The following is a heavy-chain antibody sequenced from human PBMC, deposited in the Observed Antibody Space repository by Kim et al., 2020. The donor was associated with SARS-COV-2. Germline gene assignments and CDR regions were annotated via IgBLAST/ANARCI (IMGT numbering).Heavy chain of an antibody. D-gene: IGHD2-15*01. V-gene: IGHV1-69*13. CDR3: AREYCSGGSCFYYYYGMDV. CDR2: IIPIFGTA. Sequence: SVKVSCKASGGTFSSYAISWVRQAPGQGLEWMGGIIPIFGTANYAQKFQGRVTITADESTSTAYMELSSLRSEDTAVYYCAREYCSGGSCFYYYYGMDVWGQGTTVTVSS. J-gene: IGHJ6*02. CDR1: GGTFSSYA.